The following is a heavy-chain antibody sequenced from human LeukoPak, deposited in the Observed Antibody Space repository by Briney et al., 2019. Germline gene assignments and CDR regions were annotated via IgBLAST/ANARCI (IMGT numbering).Heavy chain of an antibody. D-gene: IGHD2/OR15-2a*01. CDR3: ARPLGSLKEYWWFDP. V-gene: IGHV1-46*01. J-gene: IGHJ5*02. CDR1: GYTFTGYY. Sequence: ASVKVSCKASGYTFTGYYMHWVRQAPGQGLEWMGIINPSGGRTSYAQKFQGRVTMTRDTSITTAYMELSSLRSDDTAVYYCARPLGSLKEYWWFDPWGQGTLVTVSS. CDR2: INPSGGRT.